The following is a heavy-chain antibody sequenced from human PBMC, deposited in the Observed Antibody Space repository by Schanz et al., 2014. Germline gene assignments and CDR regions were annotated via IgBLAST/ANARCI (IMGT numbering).Heavy chain of an antibody. Sequence: QVQLVQSGAEVKKPGASVKVSCKASGYTFTGYHMHWVRQAPGQGLEWMGWINGYNAHTNYAQKSQGRVTMTTDTCTSTLYMALRSLLSDDTAVSFCAKGAGPGLYYAFDYWGQGTEVTLSS. CDR1: GYTFTGYH. V-gene: IGHV1-18*04. J-gene: IGHJ4*02. D-gene: IGHD2-8*01. CDR2: INGYNAHT. CDR3: AKGAGPGLYYAFDY.